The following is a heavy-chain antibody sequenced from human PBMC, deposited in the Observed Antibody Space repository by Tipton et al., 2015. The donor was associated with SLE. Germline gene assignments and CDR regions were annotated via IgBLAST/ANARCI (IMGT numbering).Heavy chain of an antibody. V-gene: IGHV4-39*07. J-gene: IGHJ4*02. CDR3: ARTNYFGTSGFFDY. Sequence: TLSLTCTVSGGSISSSSYYWGWIRQPPGKGLGWIGCIYYSGSTYYNPSLKSRVTISVDTSKNQFSLKVTSVTAADTAMYYCARTNYFGTSGFFDYWGQGTLVTVSS. CDR2: IYYSGST. CDR1: GGSISSSSYY. D-gene: IGHD3-22*01.